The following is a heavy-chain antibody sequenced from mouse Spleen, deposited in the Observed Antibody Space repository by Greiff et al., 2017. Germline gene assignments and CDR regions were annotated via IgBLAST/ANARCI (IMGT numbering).Heavy chain of an antibody. CDR3: ARGGITQAWFAY. Sequence: EVQLVESGGGLVQPGGSLKLSCAASGFTFSSYGMSWVRQTPDKRLELVATINSNGGSTYYPDSVKGRFTISRDNAKNTLYLQMSSLKSEDTAMYYCARGGITQAWFAYWGQGTLVTVSA. V-gene: IGHV5-6-3*01. CDR2: INSNGGST. J-gene: IGHJ3*01. CDR1: GFTFSSYG. D-gene: IGHD2-4*01.